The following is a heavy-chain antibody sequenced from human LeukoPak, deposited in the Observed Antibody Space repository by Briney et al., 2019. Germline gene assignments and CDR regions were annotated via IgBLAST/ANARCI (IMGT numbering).Heavy chain of an antibody. CDR2: IIPILGIA. V-gene: IGHV1-69*04. Sequence: SVKVSCKASGGTFSSYAISWGRQAPGQGLEWMGRIIPILGIANYAQKFQGRVTITADKSTSTAYMELSSLRSEDTAVYYCASSVVNCSGGSCYLDYWGQGTLVTVSS. D-gene: IGHD2-15*01. CDR1: GGTFSSYA. CDR3: ASSVVNCSGGSCYLDY. J-gene: IGHJ4*02.